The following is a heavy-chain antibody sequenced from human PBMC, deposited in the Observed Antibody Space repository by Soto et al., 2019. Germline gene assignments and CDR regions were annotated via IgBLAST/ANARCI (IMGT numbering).Heavy chain of an antibody. J-gene: IGHJ4*01. CDR3: AKGWTYSFYFDS. V-gene: IGHV3-23*01. Sequence: ERSLRRSWLASAFGFSSYDRSWVRQAPGTGLEWVSFITGDSATTYYADPVKGRFTISRDNSKNMQYLQMSSLRAEHTAVYYCAKGWTYSFYFDSWHQGPLVTVSS. CDR2: ITGDSATT. CDR1: AFGFSSYD. D-gene: IGHD1-7*01.